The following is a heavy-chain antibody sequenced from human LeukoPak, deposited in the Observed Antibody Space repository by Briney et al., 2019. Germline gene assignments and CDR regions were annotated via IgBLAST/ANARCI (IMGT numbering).Heavy chain of an antibody. V-gene: IGHV3-23*01. CDR1: GFTVGNNH. J-gene: IGHJ6*03. CDR2: ISGNGGST. CDR3: AKNRGAGSHYYYHMNV. D-gene: IGHD1-26*01. Sequence: PGGSLRLSCAASGFTVGNNHMNWVRQAPGKGLEWVSGISGNGGSTSYADSVKGRFTISRDNSKNTLYLQLNSLRVEDTAVYYCAKNRGAGSHYYYHMNVWGKGTTVTVSS.